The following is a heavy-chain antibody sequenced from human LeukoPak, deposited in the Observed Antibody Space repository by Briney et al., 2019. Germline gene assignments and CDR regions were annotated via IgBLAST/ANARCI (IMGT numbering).Heavy chain of an antibody. CDR3: ARDPYYYDSSGYYYGIEDY. CDR2: ISAYNGNT. Sequence: ASVKVSCKASGYTFTSYGISWVRQAPGQGLEWMGWISAYNGNTNYAQKLQGRVTMTTDTSTSTAYMELRSLRSDDTAVYYCARDPYYYDSSGYYYGIEDYWGQGTLVTVSS. D-gene: IGHD3-22*01. CDR1: GYTFTSYG. J-gene: IGHJ4*02. V-gene: IGHV1-18*01.